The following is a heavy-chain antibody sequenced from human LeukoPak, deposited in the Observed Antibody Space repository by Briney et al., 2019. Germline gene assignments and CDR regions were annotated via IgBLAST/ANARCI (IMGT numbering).Heavy chain of an antibody. Sequence: GGSLRLSCAASGFTVSNNRMSWVRQAPGMGLEWVSTIYSDGNTYYPDSVKGRFTISRDGSKNTLYLQLNSLRTEDTAIYYCVREREGSNSEHWGQGTLVTVSS. V-gene: IGHV3-53*01. CDR3: VREREGSNSEH. J-gene: IGHJ1*01. CDR2: IYSDGNT. CDR1: GFTVSNNR. D-gene: IGHD1-26*01.